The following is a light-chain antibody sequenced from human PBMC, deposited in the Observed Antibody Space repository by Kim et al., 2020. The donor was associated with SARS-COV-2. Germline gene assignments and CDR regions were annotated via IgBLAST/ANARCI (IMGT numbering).Light chain of an antibody. CDR1: QDINIK. CDR3: LHYNSPPLT. Sequence: DIQMTQSPSSLPASVGDRVTITCRASQDINIKLAWYQQKQGESPKSLFYGKSTLQAVVPSGFSGSRSGTDFTLTIANLQPEDFATYYCLHYNSPPLTFGGGTKVDIK. V-gene: IGKV1-16*01. CDR2: GKS. J-gene: IGKJ4*01.